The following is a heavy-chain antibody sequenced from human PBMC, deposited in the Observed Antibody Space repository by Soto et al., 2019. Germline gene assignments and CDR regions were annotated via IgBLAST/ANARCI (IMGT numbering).Heavy chain of an antibody. CDR2: IGTAGDT. D-gene: IGHD2-15*01. Sequence: GGSLRLSCAASGFTFSSYDMHWVRQATGKGLEWVSAIGTAGDTYYPGSVKGRFTISRENAKNSLYLQMNSLRAGDTAVYYCARGYCSGGSCWGGTYYYYMDVWGKGTTVTVSS. J-gene: IGHJ6*03. CDR3: ARGYCSGGSCWGGTYYYYMDV. V-gene: IGHV3-13*01. CDR1: GFTFSSYD.